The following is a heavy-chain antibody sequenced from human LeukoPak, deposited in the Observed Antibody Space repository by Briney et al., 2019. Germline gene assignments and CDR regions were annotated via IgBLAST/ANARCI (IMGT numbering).Heavy chain of an antibody. V-gene: IGHV1-2*02. J-gene: IGHJ3*02. CDR3: ARDYGGIAAAGMCLDI. CDR1: GYTFTSYY. CDR2: INPNSGGT. D-gene: IGHD6-13*01. Sequence: ASVKVSCKASGYTFTSYYMHWVRQAPGQGLEWMGWINPNSGGTNYAQKFQGRVTMTRDTSISTAYMELSRLRSDDTAVYYCARDYGGIAAAGMCLDIWGQGTMVTVSS.